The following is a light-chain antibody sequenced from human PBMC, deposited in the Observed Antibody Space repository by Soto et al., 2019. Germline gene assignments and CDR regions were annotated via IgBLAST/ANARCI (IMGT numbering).Light chain of an antibody. CDR2: AAS. J-gene: IGKJ5*01. CDR1: QGISSY. V-gene: IGKV1-9*01. Sequence: DIQLTQSPSFLSASVGDRVTITCRASQGISSYLAWYQQKPGKAPKFLIYAASTLQSGVPSRFSGSGSGTEFPLTISSLQPEDFATYYCQRLDNYPITFGQGTRLEIK. CDR3: QRLDNYPIT.